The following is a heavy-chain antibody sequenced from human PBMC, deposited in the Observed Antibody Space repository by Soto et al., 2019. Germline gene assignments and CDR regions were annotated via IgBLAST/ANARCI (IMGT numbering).Heavy chain of an antibody. V-gene: IGHV3-23*01. CDR3: AKDKTTMIVVVIWIPTVFDY. J-gene: IGHJ4*02. D-gene: IGHD3-22*01. CDR1: GFTFSSYA. CDR2: ISGSGGST. Sequence: HPGGSLRLSCAASGFTFSSYAMSWVRQAPGKGLEWVSAISGSGGSTYYADSVKGRFTISRDNSKNTLYLQMNSLRAEDTAVYYCAKDKTTMIVVVIWIPTVFDYWGQGTLVTVSS.